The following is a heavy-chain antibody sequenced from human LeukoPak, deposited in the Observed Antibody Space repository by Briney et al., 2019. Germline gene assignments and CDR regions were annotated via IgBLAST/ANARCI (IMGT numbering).Heavy chain of an antibody. Sequence: SETLSLTCTVSGVSISAYYWTWIRQPAGKGLEWIGRIYTSGITNYNPSLESRLTMSLDTSKNQISLRLSSVTAADTAVYYCARHLCSSTSCPGPFDYWGQGTLVTVSS. CDR3: ARHLCSSTSCPGPFDY. J-gene: IGHJ4*02. V-gene: IGHV4-4*07. D-gene: IGHD2-2*01. CDR2: IYTSGIT. CDR1: GVSISAYY.